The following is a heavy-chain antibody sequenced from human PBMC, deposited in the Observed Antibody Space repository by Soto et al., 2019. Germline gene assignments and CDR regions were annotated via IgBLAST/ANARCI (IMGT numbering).Heavy chain of an antibody. Sequence: PGGSLRLSCAASGFTFSSYSMNWVRQAPGKGLEWVSYISSSSSTIYYADSVKGRFTISRDNAKNSLYLQMNSLRAEDTAVYYCARGWGVSGYEVPIFAYWGQGTLVTVSS. D-gene: IGHD5-12*01. J-gene: IGHJ4*02. CDR1: GFTFSSYS. V-gene: IGHV3-48*01. CDR3: ARGWGVSGYEVPIFAY. CDR2: ISSSSSTI.